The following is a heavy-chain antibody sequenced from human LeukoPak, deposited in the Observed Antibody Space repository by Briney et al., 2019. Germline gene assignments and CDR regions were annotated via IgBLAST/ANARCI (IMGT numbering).Heavy chain of an antibody. CDR1: GYTFTSYA. J-gene: IGHJ4*02. CDR3: ARDPTGTIDY. CDR2: IDTNTGNP. D-gene: IGHD1-7*01. V-gene: IGHV7-4-1*02. Sequence: ASVKVSCKASGYTFTSYALNWVRQAPGQGLEWMGWIDTNTGNPSYVQGFTGRFVFSLDTSVSTAYLQISTLKAEDTAVYYCARDPTGTIDYWGQGTLVTVSS.